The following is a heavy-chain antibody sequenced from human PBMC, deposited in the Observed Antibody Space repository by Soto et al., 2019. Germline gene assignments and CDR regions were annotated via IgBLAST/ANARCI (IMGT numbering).Heavy chain of an antibody. J-gene: IGHJ4*02. CDR3: VRTSLVVAAATREDY. D-gene: IGHD2-15*01. CDR2: INSDGSST. V-gene: IGHV3-74*01. CDR1: GFTFSSYW. Sequence: EVQLVESGGGLVQPGESLRLSCAASGFTFSSYWMHWVRQAPGKGLVWVSHINSDGSSTSYAGSVKGRFTISRDNAKNTLYLHMNSLRAEDTAVYYCVRTSLVVAAATREDYWGQGTLVTVSS.